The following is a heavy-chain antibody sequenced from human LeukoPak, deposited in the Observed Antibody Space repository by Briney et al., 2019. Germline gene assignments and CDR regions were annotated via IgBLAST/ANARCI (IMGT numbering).Heavy chain of an antibody. J-gene: IGHJ6*02. CDR3: AKALSSGYYYDGTYGMDV. CDR2: ISGSGGST. Sequence: GGSLRLSCAASGFTFSSYAMSWVRQAPGKGLEWVSAISGSGGSTYYADSVKGRFTISRDNSKNTLYLQMNSLRAEDTDVYYCAKALSSGYYYDGTYGMDVWGQGTTVTVSS. V-gene: IGHV3-23*01. CDR1: GFTFSSYA. D-gene: IGHD3-22*01.